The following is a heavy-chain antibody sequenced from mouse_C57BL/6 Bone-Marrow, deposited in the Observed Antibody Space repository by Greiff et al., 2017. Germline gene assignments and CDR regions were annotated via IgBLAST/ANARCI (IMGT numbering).Heavy chain of an antibody. Sequence: EVKLVESGGDLVKPGGSLKLSCAASGFTFSSYGMSWVRQTPDKRLEWVATISSGGSYTYYPDSVKGRFTISRDNAKNTLYLQMSSLKSEDTAMYYCARQGRGYAMDYWGQGTSVTVSS. V-gene: IGHV5-6*01. CDR2: ISSGGSYT. J-gene: IGHJ4*01. CDR1: GFTFSSYG. CDR3: ARQGRGYAMDY.